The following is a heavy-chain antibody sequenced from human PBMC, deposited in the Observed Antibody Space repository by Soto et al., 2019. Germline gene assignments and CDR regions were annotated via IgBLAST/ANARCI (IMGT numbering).Heavy chain of an antibody. Sequence: GGSLRLSCAASGFTFDDYAMHWVRQAPGKGLEWVSLISGDGGSTYYADSVKGRFTISRDNSKNSLYLQMNSLRTEDPAFYSFEKNTPPGDYYDSSGYSPAAFDIWGQGTMVTVSS. D-gene: IGHD3-22*01. CDR3: EKNTPPGDYYDSSGYSPAAFDI. CDR1: GFTFDDYA. CDR2: ISGDGGST. V-gene: IGHV3-43*02. J-gene: IGHJ3*02.